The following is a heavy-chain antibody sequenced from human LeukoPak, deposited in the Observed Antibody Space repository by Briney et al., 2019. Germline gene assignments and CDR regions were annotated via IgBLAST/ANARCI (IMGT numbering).Heavy chain of an antibody. CDR3: ATSRRSGWYFDY. Sequence: GESLKISCQGFGYRFINYWIGWVRQMPGKGLEWMGIIYPGDSETAYSPSFQGQVTISVDKSISITYLQWRSLKASDTAMYYYATSRRSGWYFDYWGQGTLVTVST. J-gene: IGHJ4*02. D-gene: IGHD6-19*01. CDR2: IYPGDSET. CDR1: GYRFINYW. V-gene: IGHV5-51*01.